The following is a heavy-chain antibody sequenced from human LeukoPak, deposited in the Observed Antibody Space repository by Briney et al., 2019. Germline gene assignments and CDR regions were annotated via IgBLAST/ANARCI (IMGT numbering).Heavy chain of an antibody. J-gene: IGHJ4*02. CDR1: GGSISSYY. CDR2: IYYSGST. V-gene: IGHV4-59*08. CDR3: AREYSSSSRHHDY. Sequence: SETLSLTCTVSGGSISSYYWSWIRQPPGKGLEWIGYIYYSGSTNYNPSLKSRVTISVDTSKNQFSLKLSSVTAADTAVYYCAREYSSSSRHHDYXXXGXXXTVSS. D-gene: IGHD6-6*01.